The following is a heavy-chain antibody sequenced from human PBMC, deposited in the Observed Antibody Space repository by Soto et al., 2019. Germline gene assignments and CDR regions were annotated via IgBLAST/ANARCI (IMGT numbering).Heavy chain of an antibody. CDR1: GGSISSYY. V-gene: IGHV4-59*01. CDR2: IYYSGST. Sequence: AETLSLTCTVSGGSISSYYWSWIRQPPGKGLEWIGYIYYSGSTNYNPSLKSRVTISVDTSKNQFSLKLSSVTAADTAVYYCAREHPYYYDSSGYQYYFDYWGQGTMVTVSP. D-gene: IGHD3-22*01. J-gene: IGHJ4*02. CDR3: AREHPYYYDSSGYQYYFDY.